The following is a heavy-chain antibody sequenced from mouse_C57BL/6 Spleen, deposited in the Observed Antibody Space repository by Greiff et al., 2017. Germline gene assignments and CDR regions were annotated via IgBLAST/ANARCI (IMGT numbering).Heavy chain of an antibody. CDR2: ISSGSSTI. J-gene: IGHJ3*01. D-gene: IGHD1-1*01. CDR1: GFTFSDYG. V-gene: IGHV5-17*01. Sequence: EVQVVESGGGLVKPGGSLKLSCAASGFTFSDYGMHWVRQAPEKGLEWVAYISSGSSTIYYADTVKGRFTISRDNAKNILFLQMTSLRSEDTAMYYCARDLSYFGSNAFADWGQGTLVTVSA. CDR3: ARDLSYFGSNAFAD.